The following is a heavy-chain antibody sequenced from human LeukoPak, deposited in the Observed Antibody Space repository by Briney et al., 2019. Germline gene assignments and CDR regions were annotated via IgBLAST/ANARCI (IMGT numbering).Heavy chain of an antibody. Sequence: GGSLRLSCAASGFSFSGYWMSWVRQTPGKGLEWVANIKQDGSVKNSVDSMKGRFTIARDNSKNTLYLQMNSLRVDDTAVYYCAQQLGYCSGGTCYFTYWGQGTLVTVSS. V-gene: IGHV3-7*03. CDR1: GFSFSGYW. J-gene: IGHJ1*01. CDR2: IKQDGSVK. CDR3: AQQLGYCSGGTCYFTY. D-gene: IGHD2-15*01.